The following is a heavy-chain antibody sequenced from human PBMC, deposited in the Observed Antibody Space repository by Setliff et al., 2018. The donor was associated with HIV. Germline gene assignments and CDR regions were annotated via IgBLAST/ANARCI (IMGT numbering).Heavy chain of an antibody. Sequence: ASVKVSCKASGYTFTNYDINWVRQATGQGLEWMGRMNPNSGNTEYAQQFQGRVTMTRNTSISTAYMELSSLRSEDTAIYYCARPVTYCSSTSCYDDYWGQGTLVTVSS. D-gene: IGHD2-2*01. CDR1: GYTFTNYD. CDR2: MNPNSGNT. J-gene: IGHJ4*02. CDR3: ARPVTYCSSTSCYDDY. V-gene: IGHV1-8*02.